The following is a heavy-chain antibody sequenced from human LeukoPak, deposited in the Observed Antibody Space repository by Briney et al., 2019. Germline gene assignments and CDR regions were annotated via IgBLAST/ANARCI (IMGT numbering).Heavy chain of an antibody. J-gene: IGHJ5*02. V-gene: IGHV3-21*01. CDR2: ISSSSSYI. CDR1: GFTFSSYS. CDR3: ARAKMATTNWFDP. Sequence: GGSLRLSCAVSGFTFSSYSMNWVRQAPGKGLEWVSSISSSSSYIYYADSVKGRFTISRDNAKNSLYLQMNSLRAEDTAVYYCARAKMATTNWFDPWGQGTLVTVSS. D-gene: IGHD5-24*01.